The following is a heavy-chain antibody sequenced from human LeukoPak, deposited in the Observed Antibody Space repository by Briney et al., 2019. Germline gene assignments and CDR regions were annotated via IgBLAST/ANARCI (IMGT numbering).Heavy chain of an antibody. D-gene: IGHD3-22*01. CDR1: GFTFSSYA. CDR2: ISYDGSNK. CDR3: ARDLGYYDSSGYQGLDY. J-gene: IGHJ4*02. V-gene: IGHV3-30-3*01. Sequence: GGSLRLSCAASGFTFSSYAMHWVRQAPGKGLEWVAVISYDGSNKYYADSVKGRFTISRDNSKNTLYLQMNSLRAEDTAVYYYARDLGYYDSSGYQGLDYWGQGTLVTVSS.